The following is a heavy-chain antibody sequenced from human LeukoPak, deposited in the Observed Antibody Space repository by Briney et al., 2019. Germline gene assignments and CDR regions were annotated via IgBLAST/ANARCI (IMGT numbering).Heavy chain of an antibody. V-gene: IGHV4-61*08. Sequence: SETLSLTCTISGGSASSSDYYWGWIRQPPGKGLEWIGYIYYSGRTVYNPSLKSRVTISVDTSKNQFSLKLTSVTAADTAVFYCARGSSSYVYFDYWGQGTLVTVSS. CDR2: IYYSGRT. J-gene: IGHJ4*02. D-gene: IGHD6-13*01. CDR1: GGSASSSDYY. CDR3: ARGSSSYVYFDY.